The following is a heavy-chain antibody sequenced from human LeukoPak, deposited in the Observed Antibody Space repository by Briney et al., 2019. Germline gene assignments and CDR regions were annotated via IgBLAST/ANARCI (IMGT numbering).Heavy chain of an antibody. CDR3: ARAIASGYDFDY. J-gene: IGHJ4*02. CDR2: IIYRDGTA. CDR1: GFTFSNYE. Sequence: GSLRLSCEASGFTFSNYEMNWVRPAPGKGLAWVSYIIYRDGTAYYAASVKGRFTISRDNAKNSLYLQMNSLRAEDTAVYYCARAIASGYDFDYWGQGTLVTVSS. D-gene: IGHD3-22*01. V-gene: IGHV3-48*03.